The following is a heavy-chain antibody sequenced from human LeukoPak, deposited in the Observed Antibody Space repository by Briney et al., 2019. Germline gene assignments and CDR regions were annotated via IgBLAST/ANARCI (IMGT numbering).Heavy chain of an antibody. J-gene: IGHJ4*02. V-gene: IGHV4-61*05. CDR1: GGSISSSSYY. Sequence: SETLSLTCTVSGGSISSSSYYWGWIRQPPGKGLEWIGYMYYSGSTNYNPSLKSRVTISVDTSKNQFSLKLSSVTSADTAVYYCARGNGWYYYWGQGTLVTVSS. CDR2: MYYSGST. CDR3: ARGNGWYYY. D-gene: IGHD6-19*01.